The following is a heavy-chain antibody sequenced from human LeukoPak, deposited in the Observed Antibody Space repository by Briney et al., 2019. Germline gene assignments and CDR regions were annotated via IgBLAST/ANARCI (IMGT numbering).Heavy chain of an antibody. CDR2: IYYSGST. Sequence: PSETLSLTCTVSGGSISSSSYYWGWIRQPPGKGLEWIGYIYYSGSTNYNPSLKSRVTISVDTSKNQFSLKLSSVTAADTAVYYCARDGPAALRLWGQGTLVTVSS. V-gene: IGHV4-61*01. CDR1: GGSISSSSYY. CDR3: ARDGPAALRL. D-gene: IGHD6-13*01. J-gene: IGHJ4*02.